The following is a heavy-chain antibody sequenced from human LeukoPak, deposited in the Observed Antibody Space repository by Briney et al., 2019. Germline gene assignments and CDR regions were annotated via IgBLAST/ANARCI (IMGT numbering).Heavy chain of an antibody. Sequence: GGSLRLSCAASGFTFSSYAMSSVRQAPGKGLEWDSAISGSGGSTYYADSVKGRFTISRDNSKNTLYLQMNSLRAEDTAVYYCAKSLPGYSSSWYEYFQHWGQGTLVTVSS. D-gene: IGHD6-13*01. CDR2: ISGSGGST. V-gene: IGHV3-23*01. CDR1: GFTFSSYA. CDR3: AKSLPGYSSSWYEYFQH. J-gene: IGHJ1*01.